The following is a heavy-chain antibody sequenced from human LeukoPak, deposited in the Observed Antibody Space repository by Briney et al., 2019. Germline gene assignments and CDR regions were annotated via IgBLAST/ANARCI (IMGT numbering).Heavy chain of an antibody. D-gene: IGHD6-6*01. CDR1: GFTFSDYA. Sequence: GGSLRLSCAASGFTFSDYAMSWVRQAPGKGLEWVSNIRGSGDSTYYADSVKGRFTISRDDAKTSLYLQMNSLRAEDTAVYYCARDLSSSSTAYFQHWGQGTLVTVSS. CDR3: ARDLSSSSTAYFQH. CDR2: IRGSGDST. V-gene: IGHV3-23*01. J-gene: IGHJ1*01.